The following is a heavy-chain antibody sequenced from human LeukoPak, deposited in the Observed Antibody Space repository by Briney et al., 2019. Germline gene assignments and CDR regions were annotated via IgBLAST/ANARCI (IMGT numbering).Heavy chain of an antibody. CDR2: IYYSGST. D-gene: IGHD5-18*01. V-gene: IGHV4-39*07. J-gene: IGHJ3*02. CDR1: GGSISSSSYY. CDR3: ALGYSDAFDI. Sequence: SETLSLTCTVSGGSISSSSYYWGWIRQPPGKGLEWIGSIYYSGSTYYNPSLKSRVTISVDTSKNQFSLKLSSVTAADTAVYYCALGYSDAFDIWGQGTMVTVSS.